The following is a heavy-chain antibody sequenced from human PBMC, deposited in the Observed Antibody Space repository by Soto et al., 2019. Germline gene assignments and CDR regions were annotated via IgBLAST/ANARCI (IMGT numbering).Heavy chain of an antibody. CDR3: AFLPQVGATHFDY. V-gene: IGHV3-9*01. CDR2: ISWNSGSI. J-gene: IGHJ4*02. D-gene: IGHD1-26*01. CDR1: GFTFDDYA. Sequence: EVQLVESGGGLVQPGRSLRLSCAASGFTFDDYAMHWVRQAPGKGLEWVSGISWNSGSIGYADSVKGRFTISRDNAKNSLYLQMNSLRAEDTALYYCAFLPQVGATHFDYWGQGTLVTVSS.